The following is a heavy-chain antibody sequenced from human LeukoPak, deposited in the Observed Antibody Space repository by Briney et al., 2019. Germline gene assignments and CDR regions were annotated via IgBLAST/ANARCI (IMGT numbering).Heavy chain of an antibody. CDR2: INHSGST. CDR1: GGSFSGYY. Sequence: SETLSLTCAVYGGSFSGYYWSWIRQPPGKGLEWIGEINHSGSTNYNPSLKSRVTISVDTSKNQFSLKLSSVSAADTAVYYCARGLDYGYYSLDWGQGTLVTVSS. CDR3: ARGLDYGYYSLD. J-gene: IGHJ4*02. D-gene: IGHD4-17*01. V-gene: IGHV4-34*01.